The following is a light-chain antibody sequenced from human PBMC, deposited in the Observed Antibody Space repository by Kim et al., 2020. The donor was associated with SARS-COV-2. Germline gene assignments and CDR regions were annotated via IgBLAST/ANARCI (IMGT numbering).Light chain of an antibody. Sequence: DIQMAQSPSSLSASVGDRVTITCRASQGISHSLAWYPQKPGKVPMLLIYGASTLQSGVPSRFSGSGSGTDFTLTISSLQPEDAATYYCQKYDSAPWTFGQGTKVDIK. J-gene: IGKJ1*01. CDR3: QKYDSAPWT. CDR2: GAS. V-gene: IGKV1-27*01. CDR1: QGISHS.